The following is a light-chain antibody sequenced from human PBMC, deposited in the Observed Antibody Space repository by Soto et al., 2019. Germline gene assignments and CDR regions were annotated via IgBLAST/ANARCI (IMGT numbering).Light chain of an antibody. CDR3: QSYDSSNHGV. Sequence: NFMLTQPHSVSESPGKTVTISCTRCSGSIASNYVQWYQQRPGSAPTTVIYEDNQRPSGVPDRFSGSIDSSSNSASLTISGLETEDEAVYYCQSYDSSNHGVFGGGTKLTVL. J-gene: IGLJ2*01. CDR2: EDN. CDR1: SGSIASNY. V-gene: IGLV6-57*04.